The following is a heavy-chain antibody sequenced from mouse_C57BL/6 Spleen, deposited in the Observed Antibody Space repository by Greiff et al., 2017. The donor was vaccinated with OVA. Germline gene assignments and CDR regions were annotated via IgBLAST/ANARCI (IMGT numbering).Heavy chain of an antibody. CDR2: LYPGSGST. Sequence: QVQLQQPGAELVKPGASVKMSCKASGYTFTSYWITWVKQRPGQGLEWIGDLYPGSGSTNYNEKFKSKATLTVDTSSSTAYMQLSSLTSEDSAVYYCAREGYGSSWYFDVWGTGTTVTVSS. V-gene: IGHV1-55*01. J-gene: IGHJ1*03. CDR3: AREGYGSSWYFDV. D-gene: IGHD1-1*01. CDR1: GYTFTSYW.